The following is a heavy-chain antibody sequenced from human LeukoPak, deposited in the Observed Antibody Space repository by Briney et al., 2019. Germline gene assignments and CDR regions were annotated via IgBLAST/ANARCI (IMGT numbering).Heavy chain of an antibody. CDR2: IYYSGGT. CDR1: GGSISSYY. V-gene: IGHV4-59*01. Sequence: PSETLSLTCTVSGGSISSYYWSWIRQPPGKGLEWIGHIYYSGGTNYNPSLKKRRTTSVDAYKNQFSLKLSSVTAADTAVYYCARDNRGIGVGFDYWGQGTVVPVSS. CDR3: ARDNRGIGVGFDY. D-gene: IGHD6-19*01. J-gene: IGHJ4*02.